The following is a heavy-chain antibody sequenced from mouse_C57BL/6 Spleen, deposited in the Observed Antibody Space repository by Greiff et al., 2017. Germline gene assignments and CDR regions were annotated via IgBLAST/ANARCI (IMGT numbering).Heavy chain of an antibody. Sequence: QVQLQQPGAELVRPGSSVKLSCKASGYTFTSYWMHWVKQRPIQGLEWIGNIDPSDSETHYNQKFKDKATLTVDKSFSTAYMQLSSLTSEDSAVYYCARGNYYGSSSYAMDYWGQGTSVTVSS. J-gene: IGHJ4*01. CDR1: GYTFTSYW. V-gene: IGHV1-52*01. CDR3: ARGNYYGSSSYAMDY. CDR2: IDPSDSET. D-gene: IGHD1-1*01.